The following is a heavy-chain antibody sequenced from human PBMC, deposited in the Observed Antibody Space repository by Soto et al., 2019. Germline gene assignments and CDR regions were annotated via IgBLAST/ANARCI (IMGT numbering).Heavy chain of an antibody. J-gene: IGHJ6*03. CDR1: GFTFSSYA. V-gene: IGHV3-23*01. D-gene: IGHD3-3*01. Sequence: GGSLRLSCAASGFTFSSYAMSWVRQAPGKGLEWVSAISGSGGSTYYADSVKGRFTISRDNSKNTLYLQMNSLRAEDTAVYYCAKADRVAKDFIGYYYMDVWGKGTTVTVSS. CDR2: ISGSGGST. CDR3: AKADRVAKDFIGYYYMDV.